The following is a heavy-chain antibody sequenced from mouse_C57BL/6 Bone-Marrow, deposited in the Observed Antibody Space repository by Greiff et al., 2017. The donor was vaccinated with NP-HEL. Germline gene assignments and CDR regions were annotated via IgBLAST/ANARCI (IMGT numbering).Heavy chain of an antibody. Sequence: EVQLQQSVAELVRPGASVKLSCTASGFNIKNTYMHWVKQRPEQGLEWIGRIDPANGNTKYAPKFQGKAPITADTSSNTAYLPLSSLTCGDTAIYYWAREGYSNYGHYYAMDYWGQGTSVTVSS. D-gene: IGHD2-5*01. CDR1: GFNIKNTY. V-gene: IGHV14-3*01. CDR2: IDPANGNT. J-gene: IGHJ4*01. CDR3: AREGYSNYGHYYAMDY.